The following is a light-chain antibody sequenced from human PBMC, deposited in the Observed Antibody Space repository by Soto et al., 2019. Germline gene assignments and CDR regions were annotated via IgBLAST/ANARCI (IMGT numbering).Light chain of an antibody. CDR1: NIGSKS. V-gene: IGLV3-21*04. J-gene: IGLJ2*01. CDR2: YDS. Sequence: SYELTQPPSVSVAPGKTARITCGGNNIGSKSVHWYQQKPCQAPVLVIYYDSDRPSGIPERFSGSNSGNTATLTISRVEAGDEADDYCQVWDSSSDPRVVFGGGTKVTVL. CDR3: QVWDSSSDPRVV.